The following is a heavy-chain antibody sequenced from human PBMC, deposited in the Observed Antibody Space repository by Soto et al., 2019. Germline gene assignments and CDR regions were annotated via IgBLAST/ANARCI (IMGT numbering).Heavy chain of an antibody. CDR2: IIPIFGTA. V-gene: IGHV1-69*01. CDR3: AIPDIVVVPAAPRGYYYYYYGMDV. Sequence: QVQLVQSGAEVKKPGSSVKFSCKASGGTFSSYAISWVRQAPGQGLEWMGGIIPIFGTANYAQKFQGRVTITAEESTSTAYMELSSLSSEDTALYYCAIPDIVVVPAAPRGYYYYYYGMDVWGQGTTVTVSS. J-gene: IGHJ6*02. D-gene: IGHD2-2*01. CDR1: GGTFSSYA.